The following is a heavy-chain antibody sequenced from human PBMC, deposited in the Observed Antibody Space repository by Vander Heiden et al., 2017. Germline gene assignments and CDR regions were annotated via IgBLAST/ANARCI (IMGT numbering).Heavy chain of an antibody. Sequence: GKGLEWLSYISSSGTIILYADSVKGRFTISRDNAKNSLYLQMNSLRAEDTAVYYCARQGVVVTAIQYFDYWGQGTLVTVSS. CDR2: ISSSGTII. D-gene: IGHD2-21*02. V-gene: IGHV3-11*01. CDR3: ARQGVVVTAIQYFDY. J-gene: IGHJ4*02.